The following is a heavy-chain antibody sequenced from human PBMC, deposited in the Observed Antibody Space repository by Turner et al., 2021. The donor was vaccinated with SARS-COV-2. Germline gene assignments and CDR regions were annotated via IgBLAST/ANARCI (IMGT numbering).Heavy chain of an antibody. Sequence: VQLVEAGGGVVQLGRSVRLCRAASGFTFSSYGMHWVRQAPGKGLEWVAFIWYDGSNSYYADSVKGRFTISRDNSKNTLSLQMNSLSAEDTAVYYCARPIPSYSSGWYGCYFDYWGQGTLVTVSS. D-gene: IGHD6-19*01. J-gene: IGHJ4*02. V-gene: IGHV3-33*01. CDR2: IWYDGSNS. CDR3: ARPIPSYSSGWYGCYFDY. CDR1: GFTFSSYG.